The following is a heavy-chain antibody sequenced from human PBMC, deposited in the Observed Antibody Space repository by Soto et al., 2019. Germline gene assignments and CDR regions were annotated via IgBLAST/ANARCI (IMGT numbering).Heavy chain of an antibody. D-gene: IGHD4-17*01. Sequence: QVQLVQSGAEVKKPGASGNVSCKASGYIFTSYGISWVRQAPGQGLEWMGWMSAYNGNTHYAQKFQGRVTMTTDTPASTAYMELRNLRSDDTAVYYCARDGDRGFDYWGQGTLVTVSS. CDR3: ARDGDRGFDY. V-gene: IGHV1-18*01. CDR1: GYIFTSYG. CDR2: MSAYNGNT. J-gene: IGHJ4*02.